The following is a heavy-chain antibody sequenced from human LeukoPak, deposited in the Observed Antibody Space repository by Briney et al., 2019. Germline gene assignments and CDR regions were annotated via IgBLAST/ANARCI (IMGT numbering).Heavy chain of an antibody. J-gene: IGHJ4*02. CDR3: ATETNGRHYDY. D-gene: IGHD1-14*01. V-gene: IGHV3-21*06. CDR1: GLTFSTSG. CDR2: IGPTGSDR. Sequence: GGSLRLSCTASGLTFSTSGFNWVRQAPGRGLEWVASIGPTGSDRYHADSIKGRFTTSRDNANNFLYLQMNSLRAEDTAVYYCATETNGRHYDYWGQGTLLTVSS.